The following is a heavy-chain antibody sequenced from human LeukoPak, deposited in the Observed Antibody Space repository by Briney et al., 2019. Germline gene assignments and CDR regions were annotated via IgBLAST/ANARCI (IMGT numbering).Heavy chain of an antibody. J-gene: IGHJ4*02. CDR1: GFTFSNAW. CDR2: IKSKTDGGTT. CDR3: STRIMITFGGAYQDH. Sequence: GGSLRLSCAASGFTFSNAWMSWVRQAPGKGLEWVGRIKSKTDGGTTDYAAPVKGRFTISRDDSKNTLYLQMNSLKTEDTAVYYCSTRIMITFGGAYQDHWGQGTLVTVSS. D-gene: IGHD3-16*01. V-gene: IGHV3-15*01.